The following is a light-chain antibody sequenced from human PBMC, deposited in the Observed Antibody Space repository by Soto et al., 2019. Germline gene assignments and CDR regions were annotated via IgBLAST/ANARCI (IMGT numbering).Light chain of an antibody. CDR1: QSVSSSY. Sequence: EIVLTQSPGTLSLSPGERATLSCRASQSVSSSYLAWYQQKPGKAPRLLIYGASSRATGIPDRFSGSGSGTDFTLTISRMEPEAFAVYYCQQYGSSPYTFGQGTKLEIK. CDR3: QQYGSSPYT. V-gene: IGKV3-20*01. CDR2: GAS. J-gene: IGKJ2*01.